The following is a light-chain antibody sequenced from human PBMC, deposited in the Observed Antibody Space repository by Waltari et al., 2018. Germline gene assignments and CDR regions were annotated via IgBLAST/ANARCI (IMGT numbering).Light chain of an antibody. J-gene: IGKJ1*01. V-gene: IGKV1-33*01. CDR3: QQYDNLPRT. Sequence: DIQMTPSPSSLSASVGDRVTITCQASQDISNYLNWYQQRPGKAPKLLIYDESNLETGVPSRFSGGGSGTDFTFTISSLQPEDIATYYCQQYDNLPRTFGQGTKVEIK. CDR2: DES. CDR1: QDISNY.